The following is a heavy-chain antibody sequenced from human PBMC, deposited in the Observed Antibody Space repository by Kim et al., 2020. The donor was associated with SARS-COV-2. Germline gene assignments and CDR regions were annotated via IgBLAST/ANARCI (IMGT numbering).Heavy chain of an antibody. Sequence: GESLKISCKGSGYSFTSYWISWVCQMPGKGLEWMGRIDPSDSYTNYSPSFQGHVTISADKSISTAYLQWSSLKASDTAMYYCARIAVAGSSYYYGMDVWGQGTTGTVSS. CDR1: GYSFTSYW. CDR2: IDPSDSYT. V-gene: IGHV5-10-1*01. CDR3: ARIAVAGSSYYYGMDV. D-gene: IGHD6-19*01. J-gene: IGHJ6*02.